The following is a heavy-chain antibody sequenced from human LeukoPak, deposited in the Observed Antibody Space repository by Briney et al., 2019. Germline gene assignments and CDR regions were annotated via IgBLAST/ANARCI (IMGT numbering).Heavy chain of an antibody. J-gene: IGHJ4*02. CDR3: ARDSVDDNPFDY. Sequence: GASVKVSCKASGYTFTDYYMHWVRQAPGQGLQWMGIINPSGGSTNYAQTFQGRVTMTRDTSTSTVYMELSSLRSEDTAVYYCARDSVDDNPFDYWGQGTLVTVSS. D-gene: IGHD5/OR15-5a*01. CDR1: GYTFTDYY. CDR2: INPSGGST. V-gene: IGHV1-46*01.